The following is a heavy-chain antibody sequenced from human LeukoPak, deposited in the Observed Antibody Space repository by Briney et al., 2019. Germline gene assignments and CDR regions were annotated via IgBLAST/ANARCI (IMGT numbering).Heavy chain of an antibody. D-gene: IGHD3-10*01. CDR2: IYYSGST. CDR1: GGSISSYY. V-gene: IGHV4-59*01. CDR3: ASRYYYGSGSPFDY. J-gene: IGHJ4*02. Sequence: PSETLSLTCTVSGGSISSYYWSWIRQPPGKGLEWIGYIYYSGSTNYDPSLKSRLTISVDTSKNQFSLKLSSVTAADTAVYYCASRYYYGSGSPFDYWGQGTLVIVSS.